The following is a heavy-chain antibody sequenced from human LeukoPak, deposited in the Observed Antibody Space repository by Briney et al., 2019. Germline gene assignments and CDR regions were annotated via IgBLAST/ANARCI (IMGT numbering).Heavy chain of an antibody. CDR1: GYTFTGYY. CDR2: ISAYNGNT. Sequence: GASVKVSCKTSGYTFTGYYMHWVRQAPGQGLEWMGWISAYNGNTNYAQKLQGRVTMTTDTSTSTAYMELRSLRSDDTAVYYCARNSVEGSRHPIITPFDYWGQGALVTVSS. D-gene: IGHD3-3*01. V-gene: IGHV1-18*04. J-gene: IGHJ4*02. CDR3: ARNSVEGSRHPIITPFDY.